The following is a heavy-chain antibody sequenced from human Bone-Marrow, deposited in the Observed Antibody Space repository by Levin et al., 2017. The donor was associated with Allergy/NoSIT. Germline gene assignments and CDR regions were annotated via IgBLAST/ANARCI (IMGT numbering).Heavy chain of an antibody. Sequence: GGSLRLSCTASGFTFHTSAMTWVRQAPGRGLAWVSAISGSGDMTSYADSVKGRFTVFRDNAKNSLYLQMNSLRAEDTAVYYCAREPRWRRSFYYYYYGMDVWGQGTTVTVSS. CDR3: AREPRWRRSFYYYYYGMDV. CDR2: ISGSGDMT. J-gene: IGHJ6*02. V-gene: IGHV3-23*01. CDR1: GFTFHTSA. D-gene: IGHD4-23*01.